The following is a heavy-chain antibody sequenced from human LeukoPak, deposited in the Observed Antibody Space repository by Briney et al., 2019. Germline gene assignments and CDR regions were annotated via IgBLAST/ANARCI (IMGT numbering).Heavy chain of an antibody. Sequence: ASVKVSCKASGYTFTDYYMHWVRQAPGQGLEWMGWINPNSGGTNYAQKFQGRVTMTRDTSISTAYMELSRLRSDDTAVYYCARDMDTYSSSWSPFDYWGQGTLVTVSS. D-gene: IGHD6-13*01. CDR3: ARDMDTYSSSWSPFDY. J-gene: IGHJ4*02. V-gene: IGHV1-2*02. CDR2: INPNSGGT. CDR1: GYTFTDYY.